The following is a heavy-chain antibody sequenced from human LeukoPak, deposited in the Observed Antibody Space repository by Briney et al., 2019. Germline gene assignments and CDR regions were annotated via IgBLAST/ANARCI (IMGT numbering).Heavy chain of an antibody. D-gene: IGHD5-18*01. Sequence: GGSLRLSCAASGFTFSSYSMNWVRQAPGKGLEWVSSISSSSSYIYYADSVKGRFTISRDNAKNSLYLQMNSLRAEDTAVYYCARDPVGYSYGHFDYWGQGTLVTVSS. J-gene: IGHJ4*02. CDR2: ISSSSSYI. CDR3: ARDPVGYSYGHFDY. CDR1: GFTFSSYS. V-gene: IGHV3-21*01.